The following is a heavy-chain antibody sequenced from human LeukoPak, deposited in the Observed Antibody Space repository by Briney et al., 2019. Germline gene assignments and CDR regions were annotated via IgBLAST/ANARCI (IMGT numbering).Heavy chain of an antibody. J-gene: IGHJ2*01. Sequence: GESLKISCKGSGYSFTRFWIGWVRQMPGKGLEWMGIIYPGDSDARYSPSFEDQVTISVDKSINTAYLQWSSVKASDTATYYCARQEGVTAYWYFDLWGRGTLVTVSS. D-gene: IGHD2-21*02. V-gene: IGHV5-51*01. CDR3: ARQEGVTAYWYFDL. CDR2: IYPGDSDA. CDR1: GYSFTRFW.